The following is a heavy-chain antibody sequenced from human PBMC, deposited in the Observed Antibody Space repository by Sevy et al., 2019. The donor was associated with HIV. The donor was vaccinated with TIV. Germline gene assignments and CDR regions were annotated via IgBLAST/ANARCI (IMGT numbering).Heavy chain of an antibody. Sequence: GGSLRLTCAASGFTFSSYTMDWVRQAPGKGLEWVSSIIIGSNYIYYADSLKGRFTSSRDNAKNSLFLQMHSLRAEDTARYYCARMVGLTDDGFDIWDQRTMVTVSS. V-gene: IGHV3-21*03. D-gene: IGHD2-15*01. CDR1: GFTFSSYT. J-gene: IGHJ3*02. CDR2: IIIGSNYI. CDR3: ARMVGLTDDGFDI.